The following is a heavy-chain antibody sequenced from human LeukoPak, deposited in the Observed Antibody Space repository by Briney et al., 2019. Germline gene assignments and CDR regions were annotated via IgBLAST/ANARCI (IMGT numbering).Heavy chain of an antibody. V-gene: IGHV3-7*01. CDR2: IKEDGSDK. J-gene: IGHJ4*02. Sequence: PGGSLRLSCAASGFTFSSYWVSWVRQARGKGLEWVANIKEDGSDKYYVDSVKGRFTISRDNAKNSLYLQMNSLRAEDTAVYYCARLVANGARDYWGQGTLVTVSS. D-gene: IGHD2-8*01. CDR1: GFTFSSYW. CDR3: ARLVANGARDY.